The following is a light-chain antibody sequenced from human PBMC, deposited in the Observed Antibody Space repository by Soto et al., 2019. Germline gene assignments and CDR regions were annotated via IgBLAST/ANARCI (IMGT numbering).Light chain of an antibody. CDR1: SSDVGSYNY. V-gene: IGLV2-14*01. J-gene: IGLJ1*01. CDR3: RSYTTRTALSV. CDR2: EVS. Sequence: QSALTQPASVSGSPGQSITISCTGTSSDVGSYNYVSWYQLHPGKAPKLMIYEVSNRPSGVSNRFSGSKSGDTASLTISGLQPEDEADYYCRSYTTRTALSVCAAGTKVIVL.